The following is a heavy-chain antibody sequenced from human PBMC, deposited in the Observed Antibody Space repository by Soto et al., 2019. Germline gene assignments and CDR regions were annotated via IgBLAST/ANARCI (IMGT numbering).Heavy chain of an antibody. D-gene: IGHD5-12*01. CDR1: GFSFSSYG. CDR2: IWYDGSNK. V-gene: IGHV3-33*01. J-gene: IGHJ4*02. CDR3: ARGLGGYDYFDY. Sequence: GGSLRLSCAASGFSFSSYGMHWVRQAPGKGLEWVAVIWYDGSNKYYADSVKGRFTISRDNSKNTLYLQMNSLRAEDTAVYYCARGLGGYDYFDYWGQGTLVTVSS.